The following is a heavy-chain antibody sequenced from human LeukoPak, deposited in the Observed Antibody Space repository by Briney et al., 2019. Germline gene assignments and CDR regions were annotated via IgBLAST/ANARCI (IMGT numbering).Heavy chain of an antibody. D-gene: IGHD6-19*01. CDR3: ARSLAGTRHFHFYYYMDV. CDR1: GGSISSSSYY. CDR2: IYYSGST. J-gene: IGHJ6*03. Sequence: SETLSLTCTVSGGSISSSSYYWGWIRQPPGKGLEWIGSIYYSGSTYYNPSLKSRVTISVDTSKNQFSLKLSSVTAADTAVYYCARSLAGTRHFHFYYYMDVWGKGTTVTISS. V-gene: IGHV4-39*01.